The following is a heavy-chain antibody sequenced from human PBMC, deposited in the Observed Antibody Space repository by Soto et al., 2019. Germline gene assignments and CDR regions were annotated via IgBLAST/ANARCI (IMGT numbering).Heavy chain of an antibody. CDR1: GYTFTSYG. V-gene: IGHV1-18*01. CDR2: ISAYNGNT. CDR3: ARVRYRDDYDFWSGRNWCDP. D-gene: IGHD3-3*01. J-gene: IGHJ5*02. Sequence: GASVKVSCKASGYTFTSYGISWVRQAPGQGLEWMGWISAYNGNTNYAQKLQGRVTMTTDTSTSTAYMELRSLRSDDTAVYYCARVRYRDDYDFWSGRNWCDPWGQGTLVTVSS.